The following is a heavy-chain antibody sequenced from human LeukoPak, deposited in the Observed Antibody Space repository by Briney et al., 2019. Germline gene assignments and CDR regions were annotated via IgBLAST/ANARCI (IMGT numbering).Heavy chain of an antibody. CDR1: GYIFTNYG. Sequence: ASVKVSCKASGYIFTNYGINWVRQAPGQGLEWMGWINPNSGGTNYVQKFQGRVTMTRDTSISTAYMELSRQRSDDTAVYSCARDCGGDCYPNLYFDYWGQGTLVTVSS. V-gene: IGHV1-2*02. CDR3: ARDCGGDCYPNLYFDY. CDR2: INPNSGGT. J-gene: IGHJ4*02. D-gene: IGHD2-21*02.